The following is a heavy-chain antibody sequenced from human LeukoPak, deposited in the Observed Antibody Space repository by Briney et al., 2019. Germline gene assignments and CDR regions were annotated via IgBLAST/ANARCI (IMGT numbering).Heavy chain of an antibody. CDR3: AAVGYSGYDGGYYFDY. J-gene: IGHJ4*02. Sequence: ASVKVSCKASGYTFTSYGISWVRQAPGQGLEWMGWISAYNGNTNYAQKLQGRVTMTTDTSTGTAYMELSSLRSEDTAVYYCAAVGYSGYDGGYYFDYWGQGTLVTVSS. CDR1: GYTFTSYG. CDR2: ISAYNGNT. V-gene: IGHV1-18*01. D-gene: IGHD5-12*01.